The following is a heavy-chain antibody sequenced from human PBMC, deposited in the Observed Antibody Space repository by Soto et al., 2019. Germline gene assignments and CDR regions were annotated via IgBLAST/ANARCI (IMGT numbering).Heavy chain of an antibody. D-gene: IGHD1-26*01. CDR2: ISYDGSNK. J-gene: IGHJ4*02. CDR3: ARDIVGATTKF. CDR1: VFTFSNYA. V-gene: IGHV3-30-3*01. Sequence: GGSLRLSCASSVFTFSNYAMHCVRQSPGKWLEWVAVISYDGSNKYYADSVRGRFTVSRDHSENTLYLQMNSLRAEDTAVYYCARDIVGATTKFWGQGTLVRVSS.